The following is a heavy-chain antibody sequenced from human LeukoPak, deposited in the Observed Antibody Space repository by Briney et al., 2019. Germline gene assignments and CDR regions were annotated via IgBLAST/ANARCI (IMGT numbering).Heavy chain of an antibody. J-gene: IGHJ4*02. CDR2: ISGSGGST. V-gene: IGHV3-23*01. CDR1: GFTFSSYA. CDR3: AKDRGTNYYDSTGYFDY. Sequence: PGGSLRLSCAASGFTFSSYAMSWVRQAPGKGLEWVSAISGSGGSTYYADSVKGRFTISRDNSKNTLYLQMNSLRAEDTAVHYCAKDRGTNYYDSTGYFDYWGQGTLVTVSS. D-gene: IGHD3-22*01.